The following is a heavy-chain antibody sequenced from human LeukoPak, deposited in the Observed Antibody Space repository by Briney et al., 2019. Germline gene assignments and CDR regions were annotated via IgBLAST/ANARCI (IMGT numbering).Heavy chain of an antibody. D-gene: IGHD4-11*01. CDR3: ARTSKRRMTTVTTGYYYGMDV. V-gene: IGHV3-23*01. J-gene: IGHJ6*02. CDR2: ISGSGGST. Sequence: PGGSLRLSCAASGFTFSSYSMNWVRQAPGKGLEWVSAISGSGGSTYYADSVKGRFTISRDNSKNTLYLQMNSLRAEDTAVYYCARTSKRRMTTVTTGYYYGMDVWGQGTTVTVSS. CDR1: GFTFSSYS.